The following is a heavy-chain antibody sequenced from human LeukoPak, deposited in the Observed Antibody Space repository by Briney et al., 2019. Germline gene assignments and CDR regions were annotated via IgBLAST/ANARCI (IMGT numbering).Heavy chain of an antibody. D-gene: IGHD2-2*01. J-gene: IGHJ4*02. V-gene: IGHV3-21*01. Sequence: GGSLRLSCAASGFTFSSYSMNWVRQAPGKGLEWVSAISGSGGNTYYADSVKGRFTISRDNAKNSLFLQMNSLRAEDTAVYYCARAPTVLVGYCSSASCQADYWGQETLVTVSS. CDR3: ARAPTVLVGYCSSASCQADY. CDR2: ISGSGGNT. CDR1: GFTFSSYS.